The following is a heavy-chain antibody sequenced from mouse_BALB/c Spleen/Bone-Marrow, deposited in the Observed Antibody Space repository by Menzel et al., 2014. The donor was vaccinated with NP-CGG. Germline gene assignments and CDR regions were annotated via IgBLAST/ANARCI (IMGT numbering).Heavy chain of an antibody. CDR3: ARNGNYGAWFAY. CDR2: IDPANGNT. Sequence: VQLKESGAELVKPGAPAKLSCTASGFNIKDTYMHWVKQRPEQGLEWIGRIDPANGNTKYDPKFQGKATITADTSSNTAYLQLSSLTSEDTAVYYCARNGNYGAWFAYWGQGTPVTVSA. V-gene: IGHV14-3*02. D-gene: IGHD2-1*01. CDR1: GFNIKDTY. J-gene: IGHJ3*01.